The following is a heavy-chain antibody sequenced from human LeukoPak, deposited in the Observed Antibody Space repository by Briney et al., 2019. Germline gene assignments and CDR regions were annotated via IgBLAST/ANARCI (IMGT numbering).Heavy chain of an antibody. Sequence: GGSLRLSCEASGFAFSSYPMIWVRQAPGKGLEWVSGIIGSGGSSHYADFVKGRFTISRDNSKNTLSLQVNSLRAEDTAVYYCAKGACTNDLCYTSHWGQGTLVTVSS. CDR3: AKGACTNDLCYTSH. V-gene: IGHV3-23*01. CDR1: GFAFSSYP. J-gene: IGHJ4*02. D-gene: IGHD2-8*01. CDR2: IIGSGGSS.